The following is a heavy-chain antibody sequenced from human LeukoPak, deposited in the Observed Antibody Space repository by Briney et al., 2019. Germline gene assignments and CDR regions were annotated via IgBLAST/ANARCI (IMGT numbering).Heavy chain of an antibody. Sequence: PGGSLRLSCAASGFTFSDYGMQWVRQAPGKGLEGVAFVRYDGNDKYYADSVKGRFTISRDNSKNTVYLQMNSLRAEDTAVYYCAKAGGGWYAPYWGQGTLVTVSS. CDR3: AKAGGGWYAPY. V-gene: IGHV3-30*02. CDR2: VRYDGNDK. J-gene: IGHJ4*02. CDR1: GFTFSDYG. D-gene: IGHD6-19*01.